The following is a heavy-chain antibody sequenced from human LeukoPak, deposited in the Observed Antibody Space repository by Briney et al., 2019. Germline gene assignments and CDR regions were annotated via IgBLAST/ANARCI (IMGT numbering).Heavy chain of an antibody. J-gene: IGHJ5*02. CDR1: GGSISSYY. CDR2: IYTSGST. Sequence: SETLSLTCTVSGGSISSYYWSWIRQPAGKGLEWIGRIYTSGSTNYNPSLKSRVTMSVDTSKNQFSLKLSSVTAADTAVYYCARDQLNVLLWFGESTGGYNWFDPWGQGTLVTVSS. D-gene: IGHD3-10*01. CDR3: ARDQLNVLLWFGESTGGYNWFDP. V-gene: IGHV4-4*07.